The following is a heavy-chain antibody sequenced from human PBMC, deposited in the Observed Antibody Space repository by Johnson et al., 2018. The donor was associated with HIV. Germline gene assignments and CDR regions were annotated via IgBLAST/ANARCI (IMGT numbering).Heavy chain of an antibody. J-gene: IGHJ3*02. Sequence: VQLVESGGGVVRPGGSLRLSCAASGFTFGSYDMHWVRQATGKGLEWVSGIGTAGDTYYPGSVKGRFTISRENAKNSLYLQMNSLRAGDTAVYYCATRTQDKGAFDIWGQGTMVTVSS. V-gene: IGHV3-13*01. CDR2: IGTAGDT. CDR1: GFTFGSYD. CDR3: ATRTQDKGAFDI.